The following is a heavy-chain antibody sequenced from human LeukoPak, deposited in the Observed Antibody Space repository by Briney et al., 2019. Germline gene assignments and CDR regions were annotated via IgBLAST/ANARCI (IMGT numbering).Heavy chain of an antibody. D-gene: IGHD6-13*01. V-gene: IGHV4-61*02. CDR3: ARAQQLTYFDY. Sequence: PSETLSLTCTVSGGSISSGSYYWSWIRQPAGKGLEWIGRIYTSGSTNYNPSLKSRVTISVDTSKNQFSLKLSSVTAADTAVYYCARAQQLTYFDYWGQGTPVTVSS. J-gene: IGHJ4*02. CDR2: IYTSGST. CDR1: GGSISSGSYY.